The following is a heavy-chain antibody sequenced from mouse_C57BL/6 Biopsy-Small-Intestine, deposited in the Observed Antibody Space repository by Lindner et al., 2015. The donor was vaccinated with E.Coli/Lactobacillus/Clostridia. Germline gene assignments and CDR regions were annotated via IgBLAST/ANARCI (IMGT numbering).Heavy chain of an antibody. CDR1: GYTFTGYW. CDR2: ILPGSDST. V-gene: IGHV1-9*01. Sequence: VQLQESGPELMKPGDSVKLSCKTTGYTFTGYWIEWIRQRPGRGLEWIGEILPGSDSTNYNEKFKGKATFTTDTSSNTAYMHLSSLTSEGSAIHYCARRFGVPYVLDYWGQGTSVTVSS. CDR3: ARRFGVPYVLDY. J-gene: IGHJ4*01. D-gene: IGHD3-1*01.